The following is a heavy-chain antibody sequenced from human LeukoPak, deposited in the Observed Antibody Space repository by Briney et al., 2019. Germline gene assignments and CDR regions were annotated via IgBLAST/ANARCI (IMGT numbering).Heavy chain of an antibody. D-gene: IGHD3-22*01. CDR3: ARGGRTYDPGFDP. J-gene: IGHJ5*02. CDR2: IYTSGST. V-gene: IGHV4-4*07. Sequence: SETLSLTCTVSGGSISGYYWSWIRQPAGRGLEWIGRIYTSGSTNYNPSLKSRVTMSIDTSRNQFSLKVNSVTAADTAVYYCARGGRTYDPGFDPWGQESLVTVSS. CDR1: GGSISGYY.